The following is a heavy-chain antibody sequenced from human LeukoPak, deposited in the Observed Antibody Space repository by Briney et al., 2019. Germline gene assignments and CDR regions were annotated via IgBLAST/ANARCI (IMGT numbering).Heavy chain of an antibody. Sequence: GGSLRLSCAASGFTFSSYGMHWVRQAPGKGLEWVAVISYDGSNKYYADSVKGRFTISRDNSKNTLYLQMNNLRVEDTAVYYCAKSVDGSGSYPGAFDFWGQGTLVTVSS. CDR1: GFTFSSYG. J-gene: IGHJ4*02. V-gene: IGHV3-30*18. CDR2: ISYDGSNK. CDR3: AKSVDGSGSYPGAFDF. D-gene: IGHD3-10*01.